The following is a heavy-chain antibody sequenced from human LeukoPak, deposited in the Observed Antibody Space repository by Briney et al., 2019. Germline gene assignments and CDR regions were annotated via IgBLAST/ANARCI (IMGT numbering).Heavy chain of an antibody. V-gene: IGHV4-30-2*01. CDR1: GGSISSGGYS. CDR2: IYHSGST. J-gene: IGHJ6*02. Sequence: PSQTLSLTCAVFGGSISSGGYSWSWIRQPPGKGLEWIGYIYHSGSTYYNPSLKSRVTISVDRSKNQFSLKLSSVTAADTAVYYCARGGDYGMDVWGQGTTVTVSS. CDR3: ARGGDYGMDV.